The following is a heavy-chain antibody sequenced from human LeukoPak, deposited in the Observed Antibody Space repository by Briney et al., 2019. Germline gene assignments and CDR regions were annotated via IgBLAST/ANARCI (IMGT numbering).Heavy chain of an antibody. CDR3: ARRIAAAGSDL. CDR2: INHSGST. D-gene: IGHD6-13*01. Sequence: SETLSLTCAVYGGSFSGYYWSWVRQPPGKGLEWIGEINHSGSTNYNPSLKSRVPISVDTPQNQYPLKLSSVTPADTAVYYCARRIAAAGSDLWGQGTLVTVSS. J-gene: IGHJ4*02. CDR1: GGSFSGYY. V-gene: IGHV4-34*01.